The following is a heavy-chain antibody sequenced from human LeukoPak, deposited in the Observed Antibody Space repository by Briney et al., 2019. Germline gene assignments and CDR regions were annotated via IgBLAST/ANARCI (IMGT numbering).Heavy chain of an antibody. J-gene: IGHJ5*01. V-gene: IGHV3-7*01. CDR2: IKQDGNEK. CDR1: GFTFSSYW. D-gene: IGHD3-10*01. CDR3: AKEGAYPIITYDS. Sequence: PGGSLRLSCAASGFTFSSYWVNWVRQAPGKGLEWVANIKQDGNEKHYEDSVKGRFSISRDNAKNSLYLQMDSLRAEDTAVYYCAKEGAYPIITYDSWGQGALVTVSS.